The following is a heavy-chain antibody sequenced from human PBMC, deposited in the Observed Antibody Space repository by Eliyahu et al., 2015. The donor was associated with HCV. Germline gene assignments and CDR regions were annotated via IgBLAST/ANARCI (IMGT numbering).Heavy chain of an antibody. Sequence: EVQLVESGGGLVKPGXSLRLSCAASGXTFXAYXMNXXRQAPGKGLEWVSYISSTSSYIYYADSVRGRFTISRDNAKNLLYLQMSSLRAEDTGVYYCARESTYYDLLTAYYVYYFDYWGQGTLVTVSS. V-gene: IGHV3-21*02. D-gene: IGHD3-9*01. J-gene: IGHJ4*02. CDR1: GXTFXAYX. CDR2: ISSTSSYI. CDR3: ARESTYYDLLTAYYVYYFDY.